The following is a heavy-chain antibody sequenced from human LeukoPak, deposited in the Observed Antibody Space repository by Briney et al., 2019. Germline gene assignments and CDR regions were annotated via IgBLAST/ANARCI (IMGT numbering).Heavy chain of an antibody. CDR1: GFTFSSYA. V-gene: IGHV3-30-3*01. CDR3: ARDGEDTAMVAYFDY. Sequence: GGSLRLSCAASGFTFSSYAMHWVRQAPGKGLEWVAVISYDGSNKYYADSVKGRFTISRDNSKNTLYLQMNSLRAEDTAVYYCARDGEDTAMVAYFDYWGQGTLVTASS. D-gene: IGHD5-18*01. J-gene: IGHJ4*02. CDR2: ISYDGSNK.